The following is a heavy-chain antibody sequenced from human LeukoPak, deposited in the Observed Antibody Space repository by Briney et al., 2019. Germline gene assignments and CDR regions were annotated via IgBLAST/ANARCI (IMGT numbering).Heavy chain of an antibody. CDR3: ARGRPHGNDY. CDR2: IASDGSST. D-gene: IGHD4-23*01. CDR1: GFTFSSYW. J-gene: IGHJ4*02. V-gene: IGHV3-74*01. Sequence: TGGSLRLSCAASGFTFSSYWMNWVRQAPGKGLVWVSRIASDGSSTTYADSVKGRFSISRDNAMNTLYLQMNSLRVEDTAVYYCARGRPHGNDYWGQGTLVTVSP.